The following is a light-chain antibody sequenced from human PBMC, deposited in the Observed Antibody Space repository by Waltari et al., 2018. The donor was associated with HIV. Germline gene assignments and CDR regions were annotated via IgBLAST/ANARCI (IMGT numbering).Light chain of an antibody. Sequence: SYVLTQPPSVSLAPGQTARITCGGDNIQSKSVHWYQQKPGQAPVLVVQDDSDRPSGIPERFSGSKSGASASLAISGLRSEDEADYYCAAWDASLSAWVFGGGTRLTVL. CDR3: AAWDASLSAWV. CDR1: NIQSKS. J-gene: IGLJ3*02. CDR2: DDS. V-gene: IGLV3-21*02.